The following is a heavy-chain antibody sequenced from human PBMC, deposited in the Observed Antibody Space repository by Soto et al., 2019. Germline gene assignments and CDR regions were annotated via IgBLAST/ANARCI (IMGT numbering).Heavy chain of an antibody. Sequence: ASVKVSCKAAGYTFTSYAMHWVRQAPGQRLEWMGWISAYNGNTNYAQKLQGRVTMTTDTSTSTAYMELRSLRSDDTAVYYCARDHGYFDYWGQGTLVTVSS. V-gene: IGHV1-18*01. CDR3: ARDHGYFDY. CDR1: GYTFTSYA. J-gene: IGHJ4*02. CDR2: ISAYNGNT.